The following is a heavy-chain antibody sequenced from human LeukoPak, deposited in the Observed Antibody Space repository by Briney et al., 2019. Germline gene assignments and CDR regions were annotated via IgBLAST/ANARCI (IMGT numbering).Heavy chain of an antibody. V-gene: IGHV5-51*01. Sequence: GDSLKISCKGSGYSFSSYWIGWVRQMPGKGLEWVGLIYPGDSDTKYSPSFQGHVTVSADRSISTAYLQWSSLKASDTAMYYCARHTASGTWSYFDYWGQGTLVTVSS. CDR1: GYSFSSYW. CDR2: IYPGDSDT. CDR3: ARHTASGTWSYFDY. D-gene: IGHD6-13*01. J-gene: IGHJ4*02.